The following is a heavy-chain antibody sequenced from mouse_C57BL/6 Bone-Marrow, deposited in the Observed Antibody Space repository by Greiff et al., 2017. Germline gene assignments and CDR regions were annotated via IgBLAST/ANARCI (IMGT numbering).Heavy chain of an antibody. CDR1: GYTFTSYW. V-gene: IGHV1-69*01. Sequence: VQLQQSGAELVMPGASVKLSCKASGYTFTSYWMHWVKQRPGPGLEWIGEIDPSDSYTNYNQKFKGKSTLTVDKSSSTAYMQLSSLTSEDSAVYYCARGIRRYYYAMDYWGQGTSVTVSS. J-gene: IGHJ4*01. CDR2: IDPSDSYT. CDR3: ARGIRRYYYAMDY. D-gene: IGHD2-12*01.